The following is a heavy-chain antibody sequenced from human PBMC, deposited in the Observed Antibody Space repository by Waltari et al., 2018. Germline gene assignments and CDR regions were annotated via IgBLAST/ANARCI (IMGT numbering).Heavy chain of an antibody. D-gene: IGHD4-17*01. V-gene: IGHV3-53*01. CDR2: VNAPGDA. J-gene: IGHJ4*02. Sequence: EVEVVESGGGFIQPGGSLRLDCAVSGFLVRENDVIWVRQAPGKGLEWVSSVNAPGDAHYANDVKGRFTSSRDISTNTVFLHMSGLRDEDTAVYYCALNTVTVPFPYWGRGTLVTVSS. CDR1: GFLVREND. CDR3: ALNTVTVPFPY.